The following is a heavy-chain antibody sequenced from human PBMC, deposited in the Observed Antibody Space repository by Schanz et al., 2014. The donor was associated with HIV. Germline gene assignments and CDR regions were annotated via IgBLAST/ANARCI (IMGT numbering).Heavy chain of an antibody. CDR1: GFDFGVYG. V-gene: IGHV3-30*18. J-gene: IGHJ6*02. CDR2: ISYDGRNK. D-gene: IGHD3-22*01. CDR3: AKDRNHYDSRYRGKGNYYYYYGMDV. Sequence: QVQLVESGGGVVQPGGSLRLSCAASGFDFGVYGIHWVRQAPGKGLEWLAVISYDGRNKKFANSVKGRFTISRDNSKNTLYLQMKSLRPEDTAVYYCAKDRNHYDSRYRGKGNYYYYYGMDVWGQGTTVTVSS.